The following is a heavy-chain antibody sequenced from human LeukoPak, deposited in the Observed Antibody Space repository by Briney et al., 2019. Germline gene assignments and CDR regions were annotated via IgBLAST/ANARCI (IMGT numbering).Heavy chain of an antibody. J-gene: IGHJ4*02. V-gene: IGHV3-23*01. D-gene: IGHD3-10*01. CDR3: AKLGPMVQGDLFDY. CDR2: ISGSGGST. CDR1: GFTFSSYA. Sequence: GGSLRLAWQASGFTFSSYAMSWVRQAPGKGLEWVSAISGSGGSTYYADSVKGRFTISRDNSKNTLYLQMNSLRADDTAVYYCAKLGPMVQGDLFDYWGQGTLVTVSS.